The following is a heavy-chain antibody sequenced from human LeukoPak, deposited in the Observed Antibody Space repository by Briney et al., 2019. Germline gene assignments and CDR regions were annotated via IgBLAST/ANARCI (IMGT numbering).Heavy chain of an antibody. D-gene: IGHD2-2*01. Sequence: GGSLRLSCAASGFTFSSYAMSWVRQAPGKGLEWASAISGSGGSTYYADSVKGRFTISRDNSKNTLYLQMNSLRDEDTAVYYCAKGDIVVVPAALEFDYWGQGTLVTVSS. CDR3: AKGDIVVVPAALEFDY. V-gene: IGHV3-23*01. J-gene: IGHJ4*02. CDR2: ISGSGGST. CDR1: GFTFSSYA.